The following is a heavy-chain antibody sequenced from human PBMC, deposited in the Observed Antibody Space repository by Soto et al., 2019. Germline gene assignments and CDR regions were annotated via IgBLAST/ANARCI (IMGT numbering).Heavy chain of an antibody. Sequence: GGSLRLSCVASGFTFSDHYMDWVRQAPGKGLEWVGRSRNKANSYTTEYAASVKGRFTISRDDSKNSLYLQMNSLKAEDTAVYYCARSGVGTAVLGYWGQGTLVTVSS. J-gene: IGHJ4*02. D-gene: IGHD3-16*01. V-gene: IGHV3-72*01. CDR2: SRNKANSYTT. CDR1: GFTFSDHY. CDR3: ARSGVGTAVLGY.